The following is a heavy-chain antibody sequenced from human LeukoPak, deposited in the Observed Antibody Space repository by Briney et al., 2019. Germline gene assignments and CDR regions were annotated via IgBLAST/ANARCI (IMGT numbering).Heavy chain of an antibody. V-gene: IGHV3-23*01. CDR1: GFTFSIYA. CDR3: AKSVVVVAAIDY. J-gene: IGHJ4*02. Sequence: TGGSLRLSCAASGFTFSIYAMSWVRQAPGKGLEWVSAISGSGGSTYYADSVKGRFTISRDNSKNTLYLQMNSLRAEDTAVYYCAKSVVVVAAIDYWGQGTLVTVSS. D-gene: IGHD2-15*01. CDR2: ISGSGGST.